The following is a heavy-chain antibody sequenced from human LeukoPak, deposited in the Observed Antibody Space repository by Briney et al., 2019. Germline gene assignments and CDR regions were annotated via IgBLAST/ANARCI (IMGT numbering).Heavy chain of an antibody. Sequence: PGGSLRLSCAASGFTVSSNYMSWVRQAPGKGLEWVSYISSSSSTIYYADSVKGRFTISRDNAKNSLYLQMNSLRAEDTAVYYCARSSGWTIHDAFDIWGQGTMVTVSS. V-gene: IGHV3-48*04. D-gene: IGHD6-19*01. J-gene: IGHJ3*02. CDR2: ISSSSSTI. CDR1: GFTVSSNY. CDR3: ARSSGWTIHDAFDI.